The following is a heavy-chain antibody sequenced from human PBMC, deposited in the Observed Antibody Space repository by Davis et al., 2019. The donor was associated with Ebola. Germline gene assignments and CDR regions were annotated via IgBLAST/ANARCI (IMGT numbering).Heavy chain of an antibody. V-gene: IGHV4-61*01. CDR2: IFYSGAT. D-gene: IGHD2-21*01. CDR1: GASVSSGHNY. J-gene: IGHJ5*02. CDR3: ARARVGISYWFDP. Sequence: MPSETLSLTCTVSGASVSSGHNYWSWIRQPPGKGLEWIGYIFYSGATTYNPSLRSRATISVDTSKNQFSLKLSSVTAADTAVYYCARARVGISYWFDPWGQGTLVTVSS.